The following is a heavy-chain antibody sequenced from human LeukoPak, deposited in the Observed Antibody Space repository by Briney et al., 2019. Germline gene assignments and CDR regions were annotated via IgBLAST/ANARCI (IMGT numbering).Heavy chain of an antibody. V-gene: IGHV3-74*01. J-gene: IGHJ4*02. Sequence: GGSVRLSCEASGFAFSSLWMHWVRQAPGKGLVWVSYINSVGSSTNYADSVKGRFTISRDNAKNMLYLQMNSLRAEDTAVYYCVSGGNGTIDDWGQGTLVTVSS. CDR2: INSVGSST. CDR1: GFAFSSLW. CDR3: VSGGNGTIDD. D-gene: IGHD2-2*01.